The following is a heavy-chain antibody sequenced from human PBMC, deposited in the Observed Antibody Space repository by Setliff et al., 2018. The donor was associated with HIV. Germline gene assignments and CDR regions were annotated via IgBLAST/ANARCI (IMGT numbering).Heavy chain of an antibody. CDR1: GGSISSGSYY. V-gene: IGHV4-61*09. J-gene: IGHJ5*02. CDR2: IYHTGRT. D-gene: IGHD3-22*01. Sequence: SETLSLTCTVSGGSISSGSYYWSWIRQPAGKGLEWIGHIYHTGRTYYNRSLESRLTISIDTSKNQFSLKLTSVTAADTAMYYCASRIYYYDESRVLREEGFVPWGQGTLVTVSS. CDR3: ASRIYYYDESRVLREEGFVP.